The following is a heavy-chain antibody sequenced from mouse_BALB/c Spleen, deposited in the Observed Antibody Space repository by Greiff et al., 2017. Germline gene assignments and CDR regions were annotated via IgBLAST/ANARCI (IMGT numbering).Heavy chain of an antibody. CDR2: INPYNDGT. Sequence: VQLKQSGPELVKPGASVKMSCKASGYTFTSYVMHWVKQKPGQGLEWIGYINPYNDGTKYNEKFKGKATLTSDKSSSTAYMELSSLTSEDSAVYYCARGGDYYGSSPWFAYWGQGTLVTVSA. CDR3: ARGGDYYGSSPWFAY. D-gene: IGHD1-1*01. CDR1: GYTFTSYV. V-gene: IGHV1-14*01. J-gene: IGHJ3*01.